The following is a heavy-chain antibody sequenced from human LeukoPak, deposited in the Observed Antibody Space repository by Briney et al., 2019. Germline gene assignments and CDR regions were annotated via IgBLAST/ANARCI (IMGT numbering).Heavy chain of an antibody. CDR2: IYYSGST. Sequence: SETLSLTCTVAGGSISGYHWSWIRQAPGKGLEWIGNIYYSGSTYYNPSLKSRVTISVDTSKNQFSLKLSSVTAADTAVYYCGRVMRKLVVYWGQGALVTVSS. V-gene: IGHV4-59*12. CDR3: GRVMRKLVVY. D-gene: IGHD6-6*01. CDR1: GGSISGYH. J-gene: IGHJ4*02.